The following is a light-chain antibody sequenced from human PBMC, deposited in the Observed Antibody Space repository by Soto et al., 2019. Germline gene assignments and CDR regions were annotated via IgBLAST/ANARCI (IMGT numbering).Light chain of an antibody. CDR3: QQYGSSPFP. Sequence: EIVLTQSPGTLSLSPGERATLSCRASQSVSSSYLAWYQQKPGQAPRLLIYGASSRATGIPDRFSGSGSGTDFTLPISRLEPEDFAVYYCQQYGSSPFPSCPGTKVDIK. CDR2: GAS. V-gene: IGKV3-20*01. J-gene: IGKJ3*01. CDR1: QSVSSSY.